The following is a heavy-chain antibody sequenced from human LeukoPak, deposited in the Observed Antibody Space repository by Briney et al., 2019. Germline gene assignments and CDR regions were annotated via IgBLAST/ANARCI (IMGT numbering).Heavy chain of an antibody. V-gene: IGHV3-30*03. D-gene: IGHD5-18*01. CDR3: ARDRGYTYGHPLDY. CDR1: GFTFSSYG. Sequence: GGSLRLSCAASGFTFSSYGMHWVRQAPGKGLEWVTFISYDGSNKYYGDSVKDRFTISRDNSKNTLYLQMDSLRDEDTAVYYCARDRGYTYGHPLDYWGQGTLVTVSS. J-gene: IGHJ4*02. CDR2: ISYDGSNK.